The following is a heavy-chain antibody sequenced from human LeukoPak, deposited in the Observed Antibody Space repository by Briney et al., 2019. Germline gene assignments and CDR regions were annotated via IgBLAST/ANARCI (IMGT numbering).Heavy chain of an antibody. CDR3: ARARIIMVRGVLYYFDY. Sequence: ASVKVSCKASGYTFTGYFMHWVRQAPGQGLEWMGWINPNSGGTNYAQKFQGRVTMTRDTSISTAYMELSRLRSDDTAVYYCARARIIMVRGVLYYFDYWGQGTLVTVSS. CDR2: INPNSGGT. D-gene: IGHD3-10*01. J-gene: IGHJ4*02. CDR1: GYTFTGYF. V-gene: IGHV1-2*02.